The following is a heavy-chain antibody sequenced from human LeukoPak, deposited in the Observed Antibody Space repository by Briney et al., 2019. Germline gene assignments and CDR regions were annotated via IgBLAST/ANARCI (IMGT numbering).Heavy chain of an antibody. J-gene: IGHJ5*02. Sequence: GGSLRLSCAASGFTFSSYWMSWVRQAPGKGLEWVANIKQDGSEKYYVDSVKGRFTISRDNAKNSLYLQMNSLRAEDTAVYYCARGRSWYSGHNWFDPWGQGTLVTVSS. CDR3: ARGRSWYSGHNWFDP. D-gene: IGHD6-13*01. CDR1: GFTFSSYW. CDR2: IKQDGSEK. V-gene: IGHV3-7*02.